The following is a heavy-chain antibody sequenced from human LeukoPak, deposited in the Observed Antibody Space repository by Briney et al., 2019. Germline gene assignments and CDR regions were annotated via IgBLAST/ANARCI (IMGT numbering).Heavy chain of an antibody. J-gene: IGHJ5*02. D-gene: IGHD3-16*01. V-gene: IGHV4-4*07. CDR2: LYKRGRT. CDR3: VRDRGLGRGFDP. Sequence: SETLSLTCPVSGGSLCSFYWSWVRQPAAKGRDGIGRLYKRGRTNYIPSLKSGVLISFDPSKNQFSLTLTSVTAADPAFCYFVRDRGLGRGFDPWGEGTMVTASS. CDR1: GGSLCSFY.